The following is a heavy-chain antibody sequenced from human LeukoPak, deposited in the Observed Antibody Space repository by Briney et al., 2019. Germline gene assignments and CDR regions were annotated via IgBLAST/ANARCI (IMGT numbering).Heavy chain of an antibody. CDR1: GFTFSTYW. J-gene: IGHJ4*02. Sequence: GGSLRLSCAASGFTFSTYWMTWVRQAPGKGLEWVASLNEDGSEKYYVDPVKGRFTISRDNAQKSLYLEMKSLSAKDTAAYYCARAVTSTEGYWGQGTLVTVSS. CDR2: LNEDGSEK. CDR3: ARAVTSTEGY. V-gene: IGHV3-7*03.